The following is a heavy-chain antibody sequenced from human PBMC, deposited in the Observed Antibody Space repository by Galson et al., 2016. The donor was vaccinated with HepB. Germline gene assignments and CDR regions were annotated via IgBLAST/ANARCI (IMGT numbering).Heavy chain of an antibody. CDR2: INSDGSST. J-gene: IGHJ6*01. V-gene: IGHV3-74*01. D-gene: IGHD3-10*01. CDR3: ARVGVIPYYYYGMDV. CDR1: GFTFTSYW. Sequence: SLRLSCADSGFTFTSYWIHWVRQVPGEGLVWVSRINSDGSSTHYADSVKGRFTISRDNAKNTVYLQMNSLRVEDTAVYYCARVGVIPYYYYGMDVWGQGTMVIVSS.